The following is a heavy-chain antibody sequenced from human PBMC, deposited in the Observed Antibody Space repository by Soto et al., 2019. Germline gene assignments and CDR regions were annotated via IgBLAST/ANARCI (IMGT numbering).Heavy chain of an antibody. CDR2: IDPNSGGK. Sequence: ASVNGSFKASGYAFTGYHMHEVRQAPVQGLEWMGWIDPNSGGKNYARKLQGKVTMTRDTSISTAYMELSRLRSGDRAIYYCARERLSGSNEGRYDYVCGSYRCNDALDIWHKGTRGTVS. CDR3: ARERLSGSNEGRYDYVCGSYRCNDALDI. V-gene: IGHV1-2*02. D-gene: IGHD3-16*02. CDR1: GYAFTGYH. J-gene: IGHJ3*02.